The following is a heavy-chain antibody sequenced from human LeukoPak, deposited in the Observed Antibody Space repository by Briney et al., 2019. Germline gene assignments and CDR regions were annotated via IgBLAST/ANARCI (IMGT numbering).Heavy chain of an antibody. CDR3: AREPQYSGSYSY. Sequence: ASVKVSCKVSGYTLTEFSMHWVRQAPGKGLEWMGGFDPEDGETIYAQKFQGRVTMTEDTSTDTAYMELSSLRSEDTAVYYCAREPQYSGSYSYWGQGTLVTVSS. CDR2: FDPEDGET. V-gene: IGHV1-24*01. CDR1: GYTLTEFS. D-gene: IGHD1-26*01. J-gene: IGHJ4*02.